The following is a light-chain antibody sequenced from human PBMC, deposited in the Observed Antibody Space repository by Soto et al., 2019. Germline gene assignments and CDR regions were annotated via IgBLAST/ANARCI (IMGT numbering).Light chain of an antibody. V-gene: IGLV1-47*02. CDR3: AAWDDRLYGVL. J-gene: IGLJ2*01. Sequence: QPVLTQPPSASGTPGQRVTISCSGSSSNIGNNHVYWYQQLPGAAPRLLIHSDNQRPSGVPDRVSGSKSGTSASLAISGLRSEDEADYYCAAWDDRLYGVLFGGGTKLTVL. CDR1: SSNIGNNH. CDR2: SDN.